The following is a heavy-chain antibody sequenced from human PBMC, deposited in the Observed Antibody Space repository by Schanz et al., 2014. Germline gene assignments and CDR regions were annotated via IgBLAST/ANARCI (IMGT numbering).Heavy chain of an antibody. CDR3: AAHETLSTTACYPS. CDR2: ISSSGNII. CDR1: GFTFSDSF. D-gene: IGHD2-2*01. J-gene: IGHJ4*02. V-gene: IGHV3-11*01. Sequence: QVILVESGGGLVKPGGSLRLSCSASGFTFSDSFMSWIRQTPGKGLEWLSYISSSGNIIHYADSVKGRFTISRDNAKNSLYLQMTGLRAEDTAVYYCAAHETLSTTACYPSWGQGTLVAVSS.